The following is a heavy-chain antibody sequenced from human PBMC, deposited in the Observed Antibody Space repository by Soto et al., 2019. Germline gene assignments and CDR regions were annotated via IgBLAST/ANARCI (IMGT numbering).Heavy chain of an antibody. D-gene: IGHD5-18*01. CDR1: GGSVSSGSYY. Sequence: TSETLSLTCTVSGGSVSSGSYYWSWIRQPPGKGLEWIGYIYYSGSTNYNPSLKSRVTISVDTSKNQFSLKLSSVTAADTAVYYCAREGGVDTAMVTYFDYWGQGTLVTAPQ. CDR2: IYYSGST. V-gene: IGHV4-61*01. J-gene: IGHJ4*02. CDR3: AREGGVDTAMVTYFDY.